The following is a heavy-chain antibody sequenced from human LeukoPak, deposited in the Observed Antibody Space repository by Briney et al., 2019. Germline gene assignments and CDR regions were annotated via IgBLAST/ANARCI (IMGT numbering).Heavy chain of an antibody. J-gene: IGHJ2*01. Sequence: SETLSLTCTVSGGSISSSSYYWGWIRQPPGKGLEWIGSIYYSGSTYYDPSIKSRVTISVDTSKNQSSLKLSSVTAADTAVYYCARRPYYGDYGYFDLWGRGTLVTVSS. CDR3: ARRPYYGDYGYFDL. V-gene: IGHV4-39*01. CDR2: IYYSGST. CDR1: GGSISSSSYY. D-gene: IGHD4-17*01.